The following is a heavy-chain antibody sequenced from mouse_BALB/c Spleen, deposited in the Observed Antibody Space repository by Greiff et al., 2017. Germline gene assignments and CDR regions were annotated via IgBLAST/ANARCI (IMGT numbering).Heavy chain of an antibody. CDR1: GYTFSSYW. J-gene: IGHJ2*01. Sequence: QVQLKESGAELMKPGASVKISCKATGYTFSSYWIEWVKQRPGHGLEWIGEILPGSGSTNYNEKFKGKATFTADTSSNTAYMQLSSLTSEDSAVYYGAGYDYAFDDGGQGTTLTVSS. V-gene: IGHV1-9*01. CDR2: ILPGSGST. D-gene: IGHD2-4*01. CDR3: AGYDYAFDD.